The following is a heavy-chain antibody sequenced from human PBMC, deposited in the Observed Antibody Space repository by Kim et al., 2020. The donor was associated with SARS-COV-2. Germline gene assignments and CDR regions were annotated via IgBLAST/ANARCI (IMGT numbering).Heavy chain of an antibody. D-gene: IGHD6-13*01. CDR3: ARDHRIAADESFI. V-gene: IGHV3-33*01. Sequence: YYADSVKGRFTISRDNSKNTLYLQMNSLRAEDTAVYYCARDHRIAADESFIWGQGTLVTVSS. J-gene: IGHJ4*02.